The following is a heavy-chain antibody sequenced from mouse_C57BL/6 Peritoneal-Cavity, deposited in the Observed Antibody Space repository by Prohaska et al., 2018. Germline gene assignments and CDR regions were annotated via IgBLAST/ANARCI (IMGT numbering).Heavy chain of an antibody. Sequence: QVQQQQPGAELVRPGSSVKLSCKPSGYTFTSYWMDWVKQRPGLGLEWIGNMYSSDSETHYNQKVKDKAALTVDKSSSTDDVQLSSLRSEDSADYYCAGNYDAMDYWGQGTSVTV. V-gene: IGHV1-61*01. D-gene: IGHD2-1*01. CDR1: GYTFTSYW. CDR2: MYSSDSET. J-gene: IGHJ4*01. CDR3: AGNYDAMDY.